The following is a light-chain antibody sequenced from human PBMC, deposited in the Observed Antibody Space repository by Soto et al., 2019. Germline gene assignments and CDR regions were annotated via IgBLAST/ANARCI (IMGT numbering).Light chain of an antibody. CDR1: SSNIGAGYD. Sequence: QSVLTRPPSVSGAPGQRVTISCTGSSSNIGAGYDVHWYQQLPGTAPKLLIYGNSNRPSGVPDRFSGSKSGTSASLAITGLQAEDEADYYCQSYDSSLSALVFGGGTKVTVL. CDR3: QSYDSSLSALV. V-gene: IGLV1-40*01. CDR2: GNS. J-gene: IGLJ2*01.